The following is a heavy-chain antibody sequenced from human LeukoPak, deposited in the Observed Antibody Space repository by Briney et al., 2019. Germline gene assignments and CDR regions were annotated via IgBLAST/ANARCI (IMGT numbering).Heavy chain of an antibody. CDR3: AKNGDRGAYCSGGSCYPYYYYNMDV. CDR2: ISSTGGTA. CDR1: GFTFSSFG. V-gene: IGHV3-23*01. J-gene: IGHJ6*03. Sequence: PGGSLRLSCAASGFTFSSFGMSWVRQAPGKGLEWVSAISSTGGTAYYADSVKGRFTISRDNSKNTPYLQMNSLGAEDTAIYYCAKNGDRGAYCSGGSCYPYYYYNMDVWGKGTTVTISS. D-gene: IGHD2-15*01.